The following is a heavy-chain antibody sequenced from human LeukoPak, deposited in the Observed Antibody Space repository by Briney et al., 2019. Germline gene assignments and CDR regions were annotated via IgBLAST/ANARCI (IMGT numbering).Heavy chain of an antibody. CDR1: GFTFSSYS. Sequence: GGSLRLSCAASGFTFSSYSINWVRQAPGKGLEWVSSISSSSSYIYYADSVKGRFTISRDSAKSSLYLQMNSLRAEDAAVYYCARDRAPYCGGDCSDAFDVWGQGTMVTVSS. D-gene: IGHD2-21*02. J-gene: IGHJ3*01. V-gene: IGHV3-21*01. CDR2: ISSSSSYI. CDR3: ARDRAPYCGGDCSDAFDV.